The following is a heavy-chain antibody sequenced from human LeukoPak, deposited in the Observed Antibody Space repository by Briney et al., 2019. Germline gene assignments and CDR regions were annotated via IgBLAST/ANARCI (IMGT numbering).Heavy chain of an antibody. CDR2: ISVYNGNT. D-gene: IGHD3-16*02. V-gene: IGHV1-18*01. Sequence: ASVKVSCKASGYTFSNYGISWVRQPPGQGLEWMGWISVYNGNTKFEQKFQDRVTMSGDTSTTTAYMELRSLRSDDTAVYYCARDQYDQVWGGHRPYFDYWGQGTLVTVSS. CDR3: ARDQYDQVWGGHRPYFDY. CDR1: GYTFSNYG. J-gene: IGHJ4*02.